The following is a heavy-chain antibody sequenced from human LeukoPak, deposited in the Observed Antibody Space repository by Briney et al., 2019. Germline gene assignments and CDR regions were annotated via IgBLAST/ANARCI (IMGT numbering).Heavy chain of an antibody. CDR2: IRYYGSNK. CDR3: AELGITMIGGV. J-gene: IGHJ6*04. D-gene: IGHD3-10*02. V-gene: IGHV3-30*02. Sequence: PGGPLRLSCAPSGFPLNSYRIHWLRQAPGKGLEWVAFIRYYGSNKYYAASVKGRFTISRDNSRNTLYLQMNSLRAEDTAVYYCAELGITMIGGVWGKGTTVTISS. CDR1: GFPLNSYR.